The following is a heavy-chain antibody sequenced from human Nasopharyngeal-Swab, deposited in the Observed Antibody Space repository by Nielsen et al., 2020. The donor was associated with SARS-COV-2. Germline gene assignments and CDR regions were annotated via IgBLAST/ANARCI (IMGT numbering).Heavy chain of an antibody. D-gene: IGHD3-10*01. V-gene: IGHV4-59*12. Sequence: RQAPGKGLEWIGYIYYSGSTNYNPSLKSRVTISVDTSKNQFSLKLSSVTAADTAVYYCARGLPMVRGVIRTSWFDPWGQGTLVTVSS. J-gene: IGHJ5*02. CDR2: IYYSGST. CDR3: ARGLPMVRGVIRTSWFDP.